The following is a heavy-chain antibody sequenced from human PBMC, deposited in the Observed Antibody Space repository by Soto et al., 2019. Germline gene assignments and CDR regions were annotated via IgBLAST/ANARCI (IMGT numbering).Heavy chain of an antibody. D-gene: IGHD5-18*01. CDR3: ARHLYLDTAMVDVPDAFDI. CDR1: GYSFTSYW. J-gene: IGHJ3*02. Sequence: GESLKISCKGSGYSFTSYWIGWVRQMPGKGLEWMGNIYPGDSDTRYSPSFQGQVTISADKSISTAYLQWSSLKASDTAMYYCARHLYLDTAMVDVPDAFDIWGQGTMVTVSS. CDR2: IYPGDSDT. V-gene: IGHV5-51*01.